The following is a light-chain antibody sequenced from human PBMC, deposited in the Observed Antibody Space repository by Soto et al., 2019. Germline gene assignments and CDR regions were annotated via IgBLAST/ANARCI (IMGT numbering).Light chain of an antibody. CDR3: TSYAGSNNFVV. CDR1: SSDVGGYNY. J-gene: IGLJ2*01. V-gene: IGLV2-8*01. Sequence: QSVLTQPPSASGSPGQSVTISCTGTSSDVGGYNYVSWYQQHSGKAPNLMIYEVSKRPSGVPDRFSGSKSGNTASLTVAGLQADDEADYYCTSYAGSNNFVVFGGGTKVTVL. CDR2: EVS.